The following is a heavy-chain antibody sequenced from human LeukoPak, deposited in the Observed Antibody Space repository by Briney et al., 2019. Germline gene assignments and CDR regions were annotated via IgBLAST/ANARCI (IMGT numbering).Heavy chain of an antibody. CDR1: GYTFTSYG. CDR2: ISTYSGNT. CDR3: AREAVGHFGMDV. V-gene: IGHV1-18*01. Sequence: ASEKVSCKASGYTFTSYGISWVRQAPGQGLEWMGWISTYSGNTNYAQKLQGRVTMTTDTSTTTAYMELRSLRSDDTAVYYCAREAVGHFGMDVWGQGTTVTVSS. J-gene: IGHJ6*02. D-gene: IGHD6-19*01.